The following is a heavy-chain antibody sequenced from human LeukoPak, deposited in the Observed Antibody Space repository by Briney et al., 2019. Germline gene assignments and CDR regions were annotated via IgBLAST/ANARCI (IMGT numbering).Heavy chain of an antibody. CDR3: ARQAGYYYYGMDV. CDR2: IYSGGST. J-gene: IGHJ6*04. CDR1: GFTVSSNY. Sequence: RPWGSLRLSCAASGFTVSSNYMSWVRQAPGKGLEWVSVIYSGGSTYYADSVKGRFTISRDNSKNTLYLQMNSLRAEDTAVYYCARQAGYYYYGMDVWGKGATVTVSS. V-gene: IGHV3-53*01.